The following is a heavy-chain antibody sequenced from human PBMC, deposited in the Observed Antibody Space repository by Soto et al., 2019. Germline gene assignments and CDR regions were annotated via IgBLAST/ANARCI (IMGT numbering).Heavy chain of an antibody. CDR1: CGSLSGYY. CDR2: INHSGST. CDR3: ARGYCSGASCYRYFQN. Sequence: PSETLSLTCAVYCGSLSGYYWNWIRQPPGKGLEWIGEINHSGSTNYSPSLKSRVTISVDTSKNQFSLRLSSVTAADTAVYYCARGYCSGASCYRYFQNWGQGTLVTVSS. J-gene: IGHJ1*01. D-gene: IGHD2-2*01. V-gene: IGHV4-34*01.